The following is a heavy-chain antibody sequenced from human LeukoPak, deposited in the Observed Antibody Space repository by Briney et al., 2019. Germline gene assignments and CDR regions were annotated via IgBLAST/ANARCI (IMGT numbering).Heavy chain of an antibody. Sequence: GGSLRLSCAASGFTFSSYWMHWVRQAPGRGLVWISRISSDGSSTSYADSVKGRFTISRDNAKNTLYLQMNSLRAEDTAVYYCARASRAPYYSDSGLWYYFDYWAREPWSPSPQ. D-gene: IGHD3-10*01. V-gene: IGHV3-74*01. CDR2: ISSDGSST. J-gene: IGHJ4*02. CDR1: GFTFSSYW. CDR3: ARASRAPYYSDSGLWYYFDY.